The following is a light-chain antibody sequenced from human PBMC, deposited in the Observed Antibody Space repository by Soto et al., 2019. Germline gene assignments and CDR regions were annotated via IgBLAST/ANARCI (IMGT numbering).Light chain of an antibody. CDR3: QQLNSYPLT. CDR1: QGISNY. CDR2: AAS. J-gene: IGKJ4*01. V-gene: IGKV1-9*01. Sequence: DIKLTQSPSFLSPSVGDRVSITCRASQGISNYLAWYQQKPGKAPKLLIYAASTLQSGVPSRFNGSESGTEFTLTISSLQPEDVATYYCQQLNSYPLTFGGGTTVEIK.